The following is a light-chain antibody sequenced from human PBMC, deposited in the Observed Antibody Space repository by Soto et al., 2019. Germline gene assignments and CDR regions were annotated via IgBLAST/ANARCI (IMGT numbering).Light chain of an antibody. V-gene: IGKV1-9*01. J-gene: IGKJ5*01. CDR1: QGISSY. Sequence: DIQLTQSPSFLSASVGDRVTITCRASQGISSYLVWYQQKPGKAPKLLIYAASTLQSGVPSRFSGSGSGTEFTLTISSLQPEDFATYYCQQHNSFPITFGQGTRLEIK. CDR3: QQHNSFPIT. CDR2: AAS.